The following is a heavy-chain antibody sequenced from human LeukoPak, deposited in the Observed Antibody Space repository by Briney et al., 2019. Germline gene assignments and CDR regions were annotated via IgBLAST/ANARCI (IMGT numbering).Heavy chain of an antibody. CDR3: ARGWLDY. J-gene: IGHJ4*02. Sequence: GGSLRLSCAASGFTFSNYAIHWVRQAPGKGLEWVAVISYDGSNKYYADSVKGRFTISRDNSKNTLYLQMNSLRGEDTAVYYCARGWLDYWGQGTLVTVSS. V-gene: IGHV3-30-3*01. D-gene: IGHD5-24*01. CDR1: GFTFSNYA. CDR2: ISYDGSNK.